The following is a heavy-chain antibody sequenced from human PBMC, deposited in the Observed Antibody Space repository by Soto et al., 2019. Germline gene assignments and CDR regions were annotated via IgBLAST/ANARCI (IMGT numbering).Heavy chain of an antibody. J-gene: IGHJ6*02. CDR3: AKDRRRGDYYYYGMDV. V-gene: IGHV3-23*01. Sequence: EVQLLESGGGLVQPGGSLRLSCAASGLTFSSYAMSWVRQAPGKGLEWVSAISGSGGSTYYADSVKGRFTISRDNSKNTLYLQMNSLRAEDTAVYYCAKDRRRGDYYYYGMDVWGQGTTVTVSS. CDR1: GLTFSSYA. D-gene: IGHD3-10*01. CDR2: ISGSGGST.